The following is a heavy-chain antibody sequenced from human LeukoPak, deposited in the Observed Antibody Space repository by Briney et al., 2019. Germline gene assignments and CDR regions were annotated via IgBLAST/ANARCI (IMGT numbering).Heavy chain of an antibody. J-gene: IGHJ5*02. V-gene: IGHV4-38-2*01. CDR3: AGHSGGVTTWFDP. Sequence: PSETLSLTCAVSGYSISSGYYWGWIRQPPGKGLEWIGSIYHSGSTYYNPSLKSRVTISVDTSKNQFSLKLSSVTAADTAGYYCAGHSGGVTTWFDPGGQGTLVTVSS. CDR1: GYSISSGYY. D-gene: IGHD4-11*01. CDR2: IYHSGST.